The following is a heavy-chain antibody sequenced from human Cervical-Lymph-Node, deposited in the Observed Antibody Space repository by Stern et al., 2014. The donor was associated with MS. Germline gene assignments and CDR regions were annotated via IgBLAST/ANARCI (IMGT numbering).Heavy chain of an antibody. V-gene: IGHV1-69*01. CDR2: ILPIFGTA. Sequence: VQLVESGAEVKKPVSSVKVSCKTSGGTFSNSAFSWIRQAPGQGLEWMGGILPIFGTATYAQRFQGRVTITAHESTNTAYMELSSLRSEDSAVYYCARSAGYYSAMDVWGQGTTVTVSS. J-gene: IGHJ6*02. CDR1: GGTFSNSA. CDR3: ARSAGYYSAMDV. D-gene: IGHD3-3*01.